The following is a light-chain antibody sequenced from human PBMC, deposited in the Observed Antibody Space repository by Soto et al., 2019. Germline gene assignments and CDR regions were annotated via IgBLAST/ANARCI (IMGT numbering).Light chain of an antibody. CDR2: GAS. Sequence: EIVLTQSPGTLSLSPGERGTLSCRASQSVTSNYLAWYQQNPGQAPRLLIFGASIRDTGIPDRFSGRGSGTVFTLTISRLEPEDFSVYYCQQYGSSPGTFGPGTKVDIK. CDR3: QQYGSSPGT. CDR1: QSVTSNY. V-gene: IGKV3-20*01. J-gene: IGKJ1*01.